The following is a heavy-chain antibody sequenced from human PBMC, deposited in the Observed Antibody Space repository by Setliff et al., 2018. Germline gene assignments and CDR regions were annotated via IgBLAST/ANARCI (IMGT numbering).Heavy chain of an antibody. CDR1: GGSIRNYY. CDR2: IHYSGST. J-gene: IGHJ5*02. Sequence: SETLSLTCTVSGGSIRNYYWSWIRQPPGKGLEWIGSIHYSGSTNYNPSLKSRVTISVDTSKNQFSLKLSSVSAADTAVYYCARAAKYDSSSYYGLWLDPWGQGTLVTVSS. D-gene: IGHD3-22*01. CDR3: ARAAKYDSSSYYGLWLDP. V-gene: IGHV4-59*01.